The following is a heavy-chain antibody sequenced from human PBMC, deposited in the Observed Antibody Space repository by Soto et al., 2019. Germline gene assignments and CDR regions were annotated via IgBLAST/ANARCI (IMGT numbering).Heavy chain of an antibody. D-gene: IGHD2-8*01. J-gene: IGHJ4*02. V-gene: IGHV4-59*01. CDR2: IYYSGST. CDR1: GGSISSYY. CDR3: ARVKVLEMVYDY. Sequence: QVQLQESGPGLVKPSETLSLTCTVSGGSISSYYWSWIRQPPGKGLEWIGYIYYSGSTNYNPSLKSRVTISVDTSKNQFSLKLSSVTAADTAVYYCARVKVLEMVYDYWGQGTLVTVSS.